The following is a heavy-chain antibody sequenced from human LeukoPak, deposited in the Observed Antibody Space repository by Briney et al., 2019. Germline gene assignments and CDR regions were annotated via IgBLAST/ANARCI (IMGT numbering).Heavy chain of an antibody. Sequence: PSETLSLTCTVSGGSISSSSYYWGWIRQPPGKGLEWIGSIYYSGSTYYNPSLKSRVTISVDTSKNQFSLKLSSVTAADTAVYYCARHQFEWGYDYVWGSYRFGPFDYWGQGTLVTVSS. J-gene: IGHJ4*02. CDR1: GGSISSSSYY. V-gene: IGHV4-39*01. CDR2: IYYSGST. D-gene: IGHD3-16*02. CDR3: ARHQFEWGYDYVWGSYRFGPFDY.